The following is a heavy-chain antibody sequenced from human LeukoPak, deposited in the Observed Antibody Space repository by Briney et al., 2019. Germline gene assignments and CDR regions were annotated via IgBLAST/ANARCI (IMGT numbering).Heavy chain of an antibody. D-gene: IGHD5-12*01. CDR2: INPNSGGT. CDR3: ARAQYIVATNLQGAFDI. J-gene: IGHJ3*02. Sequence: ASVKVSCKASGYTFTGYYMHWVRQAPGQGLEWMGWINPNSGGTNYAQKFQGWVTMTRDTSISTAYKELSRLRSDDTAVYYCARAQYIVATNLQGAFDIWGQGTMVTVSS. CDR1: GYTFTGYY. V-gene: IGHV1-2*04.